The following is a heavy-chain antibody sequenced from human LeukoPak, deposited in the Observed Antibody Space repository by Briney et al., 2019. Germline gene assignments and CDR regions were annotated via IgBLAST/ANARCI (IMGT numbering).Heavy chain of an antibody. J-gene: IGHJ3*02. CDR1: GDSVSGSSYF. D-gene: IGHD3-9*01. CDR3: ARHGSSERYFDWFAFDI. CDR2: IYYGGSA. V-gene: IGHV4-39*01. Sequence: SETLSLTCTVSGDSVSGSSYFWAWIRQPPGKGLEWIGNIYYGGSAYYNPSLKSRVTISVDTSKNQFSLKLSSMTAADTAVYYCARHGSSERYFDWFAFDIWGQGTMVTVSS.